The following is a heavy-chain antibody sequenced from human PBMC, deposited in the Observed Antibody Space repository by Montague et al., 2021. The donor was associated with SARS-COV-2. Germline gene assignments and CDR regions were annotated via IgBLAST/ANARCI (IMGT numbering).Heavy chain of an antibody. CDR1: NGSINSYY. J-gene: IGHJ5*02. CDR2: IYYRGST. CDR3: AREGLHNWFDP. V-gene: IGHV4-59*01. Sequence: TLSLTCTVSNGSINSYYWSWVRQPPGKRLEWIGYIYYRGSTNYNPSLESRVTMSIDTSKNQFSLKLRSVTAADTAVYFCAREGLHNWFDPWGQGTLVIVSP.